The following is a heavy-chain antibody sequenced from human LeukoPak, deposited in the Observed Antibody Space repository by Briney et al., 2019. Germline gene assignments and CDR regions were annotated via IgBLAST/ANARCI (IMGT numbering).Heavy chain of an antibody. Sequence: ASVKVSCKASGYTFTSYGISWVRQAPGQGLEWMGWISAYNGNTNYAQKLQGRVPMTTDTSTSTAYMELRSLRSDDTAVYYCARAEVDTAMGTIDYWGQGTLVTVSS. J-gene: IGHJ4*02. D-gene: IGHD5-18*01. CDR3: ARAEVDTAMGTIDY. V-gene: IGHV1-18*01. CDR2: ISAYNGNT. CDR1: GYTFTSYG.